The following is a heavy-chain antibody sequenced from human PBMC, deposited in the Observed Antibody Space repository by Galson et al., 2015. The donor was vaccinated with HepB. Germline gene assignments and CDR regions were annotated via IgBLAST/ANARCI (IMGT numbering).Heavy chain of an antibody. CDR3: ARDVSGLRYFDWLLAHYYYYGMDV. V-gene: IGHV3-33*01. CDR1: GFTFSSYG. CDR2: IWYDGSNK. Sequence: SLRLSCAASGFTFSSYGMHWVRQAPGKGLEWVAVIWYDGSNKYYADSVKGRFTISRDNSKNTLYLQMNSLRAEDTAVYYCARDVSGLRYFDWLLAHYYYYGMDVWGQGTTVTVSS. J-gene: IGHJ6*02. D-gene: IGHD3-9*01.